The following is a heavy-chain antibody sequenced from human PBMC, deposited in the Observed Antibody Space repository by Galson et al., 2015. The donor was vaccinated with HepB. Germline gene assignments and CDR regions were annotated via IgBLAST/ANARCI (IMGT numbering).Heavy chain of an antibody. CDR2: VDPEDGET. CDR1: GYTFTDYY. CDR3: ATHKNRLYGDYDLDAFDI. D-gene: IGHD4-17*01. J-gene: IGHJ3*02. V-gene: IGHV1-69-2*01. Sequence: VKVSCKVSGYTFTDYYMHWVQQAPGKGLEWMGLVDPEDGETIYAEKFQGRVTITADTSTDTAYMELSSLRSEDTAVYYCATHKNRLYGDYDLDAFDIWGQGTMVTVSS.